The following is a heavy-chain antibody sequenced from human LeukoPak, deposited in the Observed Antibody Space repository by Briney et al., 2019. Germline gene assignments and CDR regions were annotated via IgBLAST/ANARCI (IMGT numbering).Heavy chain of an antibody. CDR2: IIPIFGTA. D-gene: IGHD4-17*01. CDR3: ASFPSTVTTRWDYFDY. J-gene: IGHJ4*02. CDR1: GGTFSSYA. Sequence: SVKVSCKASGGTFSSYAISWVRQAPGQGLEWMGGIIPIFGTANYAQKFQGRVTITADESTSTAYLELSSLRSEDTAVYYCASFPSTVTTRWDYFDYWGQGTLVTVSS. V-gene: IGHV1-69*01.